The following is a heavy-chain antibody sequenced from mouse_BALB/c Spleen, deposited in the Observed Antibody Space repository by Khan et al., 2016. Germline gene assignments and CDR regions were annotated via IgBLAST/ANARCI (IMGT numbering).Heavy chain of an antibody. V-gene: IGHV6-6*02. CDR2: IRLKSNNYAT. J-gene: IGHJ4*01. Sequence: EVKLEESGGGLVQPGGSMKLSCVASGFTFSNYWMNWVRQSPEKGLEWVAEIRLKSNNYATHYAESVKGRFTISRDDSKSSVYLQMNNLRAEDTGIYYCTKLGYYYAMDYWGQGTSVTVSS. CDR1: GFTFSNYW. CDR3: TKLGYYYAMDY.